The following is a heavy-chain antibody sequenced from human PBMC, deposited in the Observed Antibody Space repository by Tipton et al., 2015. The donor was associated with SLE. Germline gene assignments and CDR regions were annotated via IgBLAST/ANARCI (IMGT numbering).Heavy chain of an antibody. D-gene: IGHD4-17*01. Sequence: TLSLTCTVSGGSISSHYWSWIRQPPGKGLEWIGEINHSGSTNYNPSLKSRVTISVDTSKNQFSLKLNSVTAADTAVYYCARDPIYGDSFYFDYWGQGTLVTVSS. V-gene: IGHV4-34*01. CDR1: GGSISSHY. J-gene: IGHJ4*02. CDR2: INHSGST. CDR3: ARDPIYGDSFYFDY.